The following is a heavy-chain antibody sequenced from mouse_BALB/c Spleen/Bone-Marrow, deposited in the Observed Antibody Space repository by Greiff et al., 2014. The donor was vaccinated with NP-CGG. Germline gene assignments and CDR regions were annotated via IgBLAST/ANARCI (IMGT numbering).Heavy chain of an antibody. Sequence: VLLKESGAELVKPGASVKLSCTASGFNIKDTYMHWVKQRPEQGLEWIGRIDSANGNTKYDPKFQGKATITADTSSNTAYLQLSSLTSEDTAVYYCARYYYGSSYAMDYWGQGTSVTVSS. CDR1: GFNIKDTY. D-gene: IGHD1-1*01. CDR3: ARYYYGSSYAMDY. V-gene: IGHV14-3*02. J-gene: IGHJ4*01. CDR2: IDSANGNT.